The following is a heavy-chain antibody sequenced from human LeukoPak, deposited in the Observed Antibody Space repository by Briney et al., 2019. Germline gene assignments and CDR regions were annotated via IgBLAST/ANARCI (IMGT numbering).Heavy chain of an antibody. CDR1: GGTFSSYA. J-gene: IGHJ4*02. CDR3: ASLYSGSYYPLDY. CDR2: IIPIFGTA. V-gene: IGHV1-69*01. Sequence: SVKVSCKASGGTFSSYAISWVRQAPGQGLEWMGGIIPIFGTANYAQKFQGRITITADESTSTAYMELSSLRSEDTAVYYCASLYSGSYYPLDYWGQGTLVTVSS. D-gene: IGHD1-26*01.